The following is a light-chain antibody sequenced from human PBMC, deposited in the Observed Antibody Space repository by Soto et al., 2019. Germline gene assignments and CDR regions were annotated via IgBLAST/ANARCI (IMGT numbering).Light chain of an antibody. Sequence: DIQMTQSPSSLSASVGDRVTVTCRASQSISNNLNWYQKKQGKAPTLLIFAASTLQTGVPSLFSGSGFGTDFTLTISSLQLEDFATYYCQQSYTSPLTFVGGTKV. J-gene: IGKJ4*01. CDR3: QQSYTSPLT. CDR2: AAS. CDR1: QSISNN. V-gene: IGKV1-39*01.